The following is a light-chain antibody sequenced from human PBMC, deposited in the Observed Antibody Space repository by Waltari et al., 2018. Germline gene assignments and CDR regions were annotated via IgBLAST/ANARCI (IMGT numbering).Light chain of an antibody. J-gene: IGLJ2*01. V-gene: IGLV2-8*01. CDR2: EVP. CDR3: SSFSGSNNYNVV. CDR1: NSAVGGYNY. Sequence: QPALTQPPSASGSPGQSVTISCTGTNSAVGGYNYVSWYQQHPGEAPKLMIYEVPKRPSGVPDRFSGSKSDNTASLTVSGLQAEDEADYYCSSFSGSNNYNVVFGGGTKLTVL.